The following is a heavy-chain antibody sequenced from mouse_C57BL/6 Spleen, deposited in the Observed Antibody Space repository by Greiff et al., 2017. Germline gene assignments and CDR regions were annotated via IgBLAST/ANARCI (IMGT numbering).Heavy chain of an antibody. V-gene: IGHV5-4*01. J-gene: IGHJ4*01. CDR3: ARERAGTRAMDY. Sequence: EVKLVESGGGLVKPGGSLKLSCAASGFTFSSYAMSWVRQTPEKRLEWVATISDGGSYTYYPDNVKGRFTISRDNAKNNLYLQMSHLKSEDTAMYYCARERAGTRAMDYWGQGTSVTVSS. CDR2: ISDGGSYT. D-gene: IGHD3-3*01. CDR1: GFTFSSYA.